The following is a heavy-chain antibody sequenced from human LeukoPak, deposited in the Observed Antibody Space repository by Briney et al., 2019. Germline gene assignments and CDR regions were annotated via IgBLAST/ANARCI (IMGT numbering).Heavy chain of an antibody. CDR3: ARDLGGSSWDPVDGCGMDV. V-gene: IGHV4-4*07. CDR2: IYTSGST. CDR1: GGSISSYY. Sequence: ASETLSLTCTVSGGSISSYYWSWIRQPAGKGLEWIGRIYTSGSTNYNPSLKSRVTISVDTSKNQFSLKLSSVTAADTAVYYCARDLGGSSWDPVDGCGMDVWGQGTAVTVSS. D-gene: IGHD6-13*01. J-gene: IGHJ6*02.